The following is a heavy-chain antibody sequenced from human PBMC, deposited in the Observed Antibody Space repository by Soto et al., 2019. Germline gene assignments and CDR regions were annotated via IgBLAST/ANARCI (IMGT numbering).Heavy chain of an antibody. D-gene: IGHD1-26*01. CDR1: GGTFSSYA. J-gene: IGHJ3*02. V-gene: IGHV1-69*01. CDR3: ARDITRAGIVGATTFVAFDI. Sequence: QVQLVQSGAEVKKPGSSVKVSCKASGGTFSSYAISWVRQAPGQGLEWMGGIIPIFGTANYAQKFQGRVTITADESTSTAYMELSSLRSEDAAVYYCARDITRAGIVGATTFVAFDIWGQGTMVTVSS. CDR2: IIPIFGTA.